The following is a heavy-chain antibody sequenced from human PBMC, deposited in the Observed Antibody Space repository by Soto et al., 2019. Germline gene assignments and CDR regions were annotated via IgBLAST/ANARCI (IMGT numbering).Heavy chain of an antibody. J-gene: IGHJ4*02. CDR3: ASLIAARLHSFDY. CDR2: ISYDGSNK. V-gene: IGHV3-30-3*01. CDR1: GFTFSSYA. Sequence: QVQLVESGGGVVQPGRSLRLSCAASGFTFSSYAMHWVRQAPGKGLEWVAVISYDGSNKYYADSVKGRFTISRDNSKNLVSLQMNSLRAEDTAVYYCASLIAARLHSFDYWGQGTLETESS. D-gene: IGHD6-6*01.